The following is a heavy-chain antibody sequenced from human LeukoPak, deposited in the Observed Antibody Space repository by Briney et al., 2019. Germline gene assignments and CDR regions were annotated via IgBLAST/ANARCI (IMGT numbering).Heavy chain of an antibody. CDR2: IYYSGST. Sequence: SETLSLTCTVSGGSISSSSYYWGWIRQPPGKGLEWIGSIYYSGSTYYNPSLKSRVTISVDTSKNQFSLKLSSVTAADTAVYYCARDRSIAVAGTLRIRNWFDPWGQGTLVTVSS. CDR1: GGSISSSSYY. D-gene: IGHD6-19*01. CDR3: ARDRSIAVAGTLRIRNWFDP. J-gene: IGHJ5*02. V-gene: IGHV4-39*07.